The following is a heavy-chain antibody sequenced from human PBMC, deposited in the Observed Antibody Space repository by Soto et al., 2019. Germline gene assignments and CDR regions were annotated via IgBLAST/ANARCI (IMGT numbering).Heavy chain of an antibody. J-gene: IGHJ4*02. CDR2: ISSSGGSI. Sequence: GGSLRLSCVVSGVTFSSYEMNWVRQAPGKGLEWVSYISSSGGSIYYADSVRGRFTISRDNAKNSLFLQMNSLRAEDTAVYYGAIASSWDYWGQGTLVTVSS. CDR3: AIASSWDY. CDR1: GVTFSSYE. D-gene: IGHD6-13*01. V-gene: IGHV3-48*03.